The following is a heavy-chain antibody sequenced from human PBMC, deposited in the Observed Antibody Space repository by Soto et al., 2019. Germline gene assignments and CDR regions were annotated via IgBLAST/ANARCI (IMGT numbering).Heavy chain of an antibody. D-gene: IGHD1-26*01. CDR3: ARDSGSYYYYGMDV. CDR2: IWYDGSNK. J-gene: IGHJ6*02. CDR1: GFTFSSYG. V-gene: IGHV3-33*01. Sequence: QVQRVESGGGVVQPGRSLRLSCAASGFTFSSYGMHWVRQAPGKGLEWVAVIWYDGSNKYYADSVKGRFTISRDNSKNTLYLQMNSLRAEDTAVYYCARDSGSYYYYGMDVWGQGTTVTVSS.